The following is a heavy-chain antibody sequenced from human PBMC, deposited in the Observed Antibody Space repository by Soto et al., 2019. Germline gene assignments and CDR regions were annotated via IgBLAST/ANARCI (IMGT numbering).Heavy chain of an antibody. CDR2: IIPIFGTA. Sequence: ASVKVSCKASGGTFSSYAISWVRQAPGQGLEWMGGIIPIFGTANYAQKFQGRVTITADESTSPAYMELSSLRSEDTAVYYCARGLNGYFSRVDYWGQGTLVRLSS. V-gene: IGHV1-69*13. CDR1: GGTFSSYA. D-gene: IGHD5-12*01. J-gene: IGHJ4*02. CDR3: ARGLNGYFSRVDY.